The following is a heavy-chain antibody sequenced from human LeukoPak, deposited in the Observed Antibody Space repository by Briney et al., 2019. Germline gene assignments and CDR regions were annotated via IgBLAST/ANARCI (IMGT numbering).Heavy chain of an antibody. V-gene: IGHV4-59*01. CDR3: ARGIGGYYYVWLPYFDY. CDR2: IYYSGST. CDR1: GGSFSGYY. Sequence: SETLSLTCAVYGGSFSGYYWSWIRQPPGKGLEWIGYIYYSGSTNYNPSLKSRVTISVDTSKNQFSLKLSSVTAADTAVYYCARGIGGYYYVWLPYFDYWGQGTLVTVSS. J-gene: IGHJ4*02. D-gene: IGHD3-22*01.